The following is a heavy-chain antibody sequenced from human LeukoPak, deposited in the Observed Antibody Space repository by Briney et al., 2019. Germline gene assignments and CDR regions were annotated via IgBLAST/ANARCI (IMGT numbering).Heavy chain of an antibody. V-gene: IGHV1-69*13. J-gene: IGHJ4*02. CDR1: GGTFSSYA. CDR2: IIPIFGSA. CDR3: ARATRYNWNDRNPYYFDY. Sequence: ASVKVSCKASGGTFSSYAISWVRQAPGQGLEWMGGIIPIFGSANYAQMFQGRVTITADDSTSTAYMELSSLRSEDTAVYYCARATRYNWNDRNPYYFDYWGQGTLVTVSS. D-gene: IGHD1-20*01.